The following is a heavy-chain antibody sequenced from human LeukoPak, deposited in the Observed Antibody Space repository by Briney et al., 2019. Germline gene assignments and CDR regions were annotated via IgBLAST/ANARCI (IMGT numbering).Heavy chain of an antibody. CDR2: ISYDGSNK. CDR1: GFTFSTCG. Sequence: GSLRLSCAASGFTFSTCGMHWVRQAPGKGLEWMAVISYDGSNKYFADSVKGRFTISRDNSKNTLYLQMNSLRAEDTALYYCAADYYASGGPTGDWGQRILVTVSS. V-gene: IGHV3-30*03. CDR3: AADYYASGGPTGD. D-gene: IGHD3-22*01. J-gene: IGHJ4*02.